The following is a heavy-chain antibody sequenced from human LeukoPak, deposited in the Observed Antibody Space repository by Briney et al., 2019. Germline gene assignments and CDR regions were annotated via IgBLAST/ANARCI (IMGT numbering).Heavy chain of an antibody. D-gene: IGHD6-6*01. Sequence: ETLSLTCAVYGGSFSGYYWSWVRQAPGKGLEWVSAISGSSDSTYDADSVKGRFTISRDNSKNTLYLQMNSLRAEDTAVYYCVKGSSSSRPYHFDYWGQGTLVTVSS. J-gene: IGHJ4*02. V-gene: IGHV3-23*01. CDR3: VKGSSSSRPYHFDY. CDR1: GGSFSGYY. CDR2: ISGSSDST.